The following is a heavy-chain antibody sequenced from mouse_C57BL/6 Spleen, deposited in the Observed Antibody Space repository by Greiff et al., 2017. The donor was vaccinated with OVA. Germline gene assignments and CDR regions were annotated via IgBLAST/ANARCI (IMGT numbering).Heavy chain of an antibody. D-gene: IGHD1-1*01. CDR1: GYAFTNYL. CDR2: INPGSGGT. V-gene: IGHV1-54*01. CDR3: ARGGSSYGWFAY. Sequence: VKLQESGAELVRPGTSVKVSCKASGYAFTNYLIEWVKQRPGQGLEWIGVINPGSGGTNYNEKFKGKATLTADKSSSTAYMQLSSLTSEDSAVYFCARGGSSYGWFAYWGQGTLVTVSA. J-gene: IGHJ3*01.